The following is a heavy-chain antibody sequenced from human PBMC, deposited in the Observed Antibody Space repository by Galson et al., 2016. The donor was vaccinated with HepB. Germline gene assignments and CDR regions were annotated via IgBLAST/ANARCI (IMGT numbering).Heavy chain of an antibody. Sequence: SVKVSCKASGYTFSTYGMSWVRQAPGQGLEWMGWISPSNGDTNYGQKFRGRVTLTTDASTSTVYMELRSLRSDDTAGYYCVRDLFSYGLGSWEDCFDPWGQGTLVTVSS. J-gene: IGHJ5*02. CDR2: ISPSNGDT. CDR1: GYTFSTYG. D-gene: IGHD3-10*01. V-gene: IGHV1-18*04. CDR3: VRDLFSYGLGSWEDCFDP.